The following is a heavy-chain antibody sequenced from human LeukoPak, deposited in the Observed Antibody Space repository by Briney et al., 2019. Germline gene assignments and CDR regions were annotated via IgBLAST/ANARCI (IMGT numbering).Heavy chain of an antibody. CDR2: IYYSGST. CDR1: GGSISSSSYY. CDR3: ARESRLVGATHFDY. J-gene: IGHJ4*02. D-gene: IGHD1-26*01. Sequence: SETLSLTCTVSGGSISSSSYYWGWIRQPPGKGLEWIGSIYYSGSTYYNPSLKSRVTISVDTSKNQFSLKLSSVTAADTAVYYCARESRLVGATHFDYWGQGTLVTVSS. V-gene: IGHV4-39*07.